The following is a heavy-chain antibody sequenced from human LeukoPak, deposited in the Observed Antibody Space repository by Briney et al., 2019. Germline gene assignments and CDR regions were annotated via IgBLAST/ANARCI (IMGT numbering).Heavy chain of an antibody. CDR2: ISSSSSYI. V-gene: IGHV3-21*01. J-gene: IGHJ4*02. D-gene: IGHD2-2*01. CDR1: GFTFDDYG. CDR3: ARARARYCSSTSCPNCFDY. Sequence: GGSLRLSCTASGFTFDDYGMNWVRQAPGKGLEWVSSISSSSSYIYYAGSVKGRFTISRDNAKNSLYLQMNSLRAEDTAVYYCARARARYCSSTSCPNCFDYWGQGTLVTVSS.